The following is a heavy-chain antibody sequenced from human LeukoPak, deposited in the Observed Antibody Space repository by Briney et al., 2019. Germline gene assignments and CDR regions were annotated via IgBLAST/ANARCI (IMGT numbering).Heavy chain of an antibody. D-gene: IGHD3-22*01. CDR2: ISSSRTYT. Sequence: GGSLRLSCAASGFSFSNFYMSWIRQAPGKGLEWVSYISSSRTYTNSADSVRGRFTISRDNAKNSLYLQMNSLRVEDTAVYYCARESDSSGYYDYWGQGTLVTVSS. V-gene: IGHV3-11*06. CDR3: ARESDSSGYYDY. J-gene: IGHJ4*02. CDR1: GFSFSNFY.